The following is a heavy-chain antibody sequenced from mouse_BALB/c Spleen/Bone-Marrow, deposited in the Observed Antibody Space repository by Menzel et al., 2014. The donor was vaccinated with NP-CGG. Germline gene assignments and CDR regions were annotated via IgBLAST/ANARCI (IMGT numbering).Heavy chain of an antibody. CDR1: GFTFTDYY. CDR2: IRNKANGYTT. Sequence: EVQVVESGGGLVQPGGSLRLSCATSGFTFTDYYMNWVRQPPGKALGWLVFIRNKANGYTTEYSASVKSRFTISRDNSQNILYLQMNTLRADDSATYYCARDKGRVFFDYWGQGTTLTVSS. J-gene: IGHJ2*01. V-gene: IGHV7-3*02. CDR3: ARDKGRVFFDY.